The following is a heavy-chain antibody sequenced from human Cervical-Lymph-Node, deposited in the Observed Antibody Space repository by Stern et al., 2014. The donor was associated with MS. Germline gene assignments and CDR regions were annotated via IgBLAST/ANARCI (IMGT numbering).Heavy chain of an antibody. J-gene: IGHJ5*02. D-gene: IGHD3-16*01. CDR1: GFKFDDFA. CDR2: LGWNSEGR. Sequence: VQLVQSGGGMVQPGRSLRLSCEASGFKFDDFAMHWVRQAPGKGLEWVSGLGWNSEGRGYADSVQGRFTISRDNAKSSLYLKMNSLTPEDTALYYCAKADDYAAGIDAWGQGTLVVVSS. V-gene: IGHV3-9*01. CDR3: AKADDYAAGIDA.